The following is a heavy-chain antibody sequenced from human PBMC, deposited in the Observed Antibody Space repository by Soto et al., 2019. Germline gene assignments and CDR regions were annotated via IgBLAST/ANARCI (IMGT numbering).Heavy chain of an antibody. CDR1: GFTFSNYA. Sequence: EVQLLESGGGLVQPGGSLRLSCAASGFTFSNYAMGWVRQAPGKGLEWVSAISASGGSTHYADSVKGRFTISRDNSKNTQYLQMHSLRAEDTAVYYCANLVGTGGITGGMDVWGQGTSVTVSS. CDR2: ISASGGST. J-gene: IGHJ6*02. CDR3: ANLVGTGGITGGMDV. V-gene: IGHV3-23*01. D-gene: IGHD1-26*01.